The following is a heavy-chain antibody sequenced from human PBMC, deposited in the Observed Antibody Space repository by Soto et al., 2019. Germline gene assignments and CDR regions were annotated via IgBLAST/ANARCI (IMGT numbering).Heavy chain of an antibody. V-gene: IGHV4-30-2*01. Sequence: QLQLQESGSGLVKPSQTLSLTCAVSGGSISSDGYSWSWIRQPPGKGLEWIGYFYHSGSAYYNPSLKSRVTISVDRSKNQFSLKLSSVTAADTAVYYCASLYGGTDRVDYWGQGTLVTVSS. J-gene: IGHJ4*02. CDR2: FYHSGSA. CDR3: ASLYGGTDRVDY. D-gene: IGHD4-17*01. CDR1: GGSISSDGYS.